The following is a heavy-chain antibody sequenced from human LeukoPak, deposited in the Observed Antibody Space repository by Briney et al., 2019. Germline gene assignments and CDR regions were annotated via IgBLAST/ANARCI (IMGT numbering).Heavy chain of an antibody. CDR3: ARTRTTSACFDY. CDR1: GYSISSGYY. D-gene: IGHD4-17*01. J-gene: IGHJ4*02. V-gene: IGHV4-38-2*02. CDR2: IYHSGST. Sequence: SETLSLTCTVSGYSISSGYYWGWIRQPPGKGLEWIGSIYHSGSTYHNPSLKSRVTISVDTSKNQFSLKLSSVTAADTAVYYCARTRTTSACFDYWGQGTLVTVSS.